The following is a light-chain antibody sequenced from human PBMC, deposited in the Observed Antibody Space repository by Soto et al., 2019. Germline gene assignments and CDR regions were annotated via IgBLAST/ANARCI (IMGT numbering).Light chain of an antibody. J-gene: IGKJ4*01. CDR1: QSVLSS. CDR2: GAS. Sequence: EIVMTQSPATLSVSPGERATLSCRASQSVLSSLAWYQQRPGQAPRLLIYGASTRATGIPVRFSGSGYGTEFTLTISSLQSEDFAVYYCQQYDNWPPLTFGGGTKVEIK. V-gene: IGKV3-15*01. CDR3: QQYDNWPPLT.